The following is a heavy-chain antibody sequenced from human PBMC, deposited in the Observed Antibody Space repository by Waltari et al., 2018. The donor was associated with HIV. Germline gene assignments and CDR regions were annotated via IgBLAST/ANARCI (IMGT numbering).Heavy chain of an antibody. CDR3: ARGIVSPAARRLGFGY. CDR2: MNPNSGNT. D-gene: IGHD6-6*01. Sequence: QVQLVQSGAEVKKPGASVKVSCKASGYTFTSYDINWVRQATGQGLEWMGWMNPNSGNTGYAQKFQGRVTMTRNTSISTAYMELSSLRSEDTAVYYCARGIVSPAARRLGFGYWGQGTLVTVSS. V-gene: IGHV1-8*01. J-gene: IGHJ4*02. CDR1: GYTFTSYD.